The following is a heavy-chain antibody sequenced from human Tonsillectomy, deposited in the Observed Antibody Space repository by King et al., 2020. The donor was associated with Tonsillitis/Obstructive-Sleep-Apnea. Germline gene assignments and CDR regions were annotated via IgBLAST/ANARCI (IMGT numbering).Heavy chain of an antibody. CDR3: SRTPVVPAAIDY. CDR2: IIPIFGTA. J-gene: IGHJ4*02. D-gene: IGHD2-2*01. Sequence: VQLVESGAEVKKPGSSVKVSCKASGGTFSSYAISWVRQAPGQGLEWMGGIIPIFGTANYAQKFQGRVTITADESTSTAYMELSSLSSEDTAVYYCSRTPVVPAAIDYWGQGTLVTVSS. CDR1: GGTFSSYA. V-gene: IGHV1-69*01.